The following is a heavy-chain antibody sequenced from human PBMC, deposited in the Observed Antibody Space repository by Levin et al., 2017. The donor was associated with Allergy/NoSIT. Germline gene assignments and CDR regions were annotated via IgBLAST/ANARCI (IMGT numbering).Heavy chain of an antibody. Sequence: GESLKISCAASGFTFSNYSMNWVRQAPGKGLEWVSSISSRSSNIYYADSVKGRFTISRDNAKNSLYLQMNSLRAEDTAVYYWARDSTAVSSDYWGQGTLVTVSS. D-gene: IGHD4-11*01. V-gene: IGHV3-21*01. CDR3: ARDSTAVSSDY. J-gene: IGHJ4*02. CDR2: ISSRSSNI. CDR1: GFTFSNYS.